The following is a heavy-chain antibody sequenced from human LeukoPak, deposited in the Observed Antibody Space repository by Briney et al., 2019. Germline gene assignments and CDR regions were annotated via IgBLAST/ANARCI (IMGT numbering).Heavy chain of an antibody. Sequence: GESLKISCKDSGYSFSNYWINWVRQMPGKGLEWMGRINPSDSDTNYSPSFQGHVTISADKSISTAYLQWTSLKASDTAMYYCASPGGSYCHDSSGYYLGYWGQGTLVTVSS. V-gene: IGHV5-10-1*01. CDR2: INPSDSDT. CDR3: ASPGGSYCHDSSGYYLGY. J-gene: IGHJ4*02. D-gene: IGHD3-22*01. CDR1: GYSFSNYW.